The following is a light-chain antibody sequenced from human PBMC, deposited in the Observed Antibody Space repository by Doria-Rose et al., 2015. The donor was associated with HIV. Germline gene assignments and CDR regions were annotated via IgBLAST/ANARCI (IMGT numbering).Light chain of an antibody. CDR3: QQTYSSPPWT. Sequence: DIRVTQSLSSLSASIGDRATITCRASQTVSTYLNWFQQEPGKAPKLLIYAASRLQSGVPSRFSGSGSGTDFTLTISGLQPGDFATYYCQQTYSSPPWTFGQGTKVEMK. V-gene: IGKV1-39*01. CDR1: QTVSTY. CDR2: AAS. J-gene: IGKJ1*01.